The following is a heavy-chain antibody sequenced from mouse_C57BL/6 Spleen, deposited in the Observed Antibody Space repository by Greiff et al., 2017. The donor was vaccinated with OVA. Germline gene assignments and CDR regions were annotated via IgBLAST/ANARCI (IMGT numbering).Heavy chain of an antibody. J-gene: IGHJ3*01. Sequence: VKLMESGAELVRPGASVTLSCKASGYTFTDYEMHWVKQTPVHGLEWIGAIDPETGGTAYNQKFKGKAILTADKSSSTAYMELRSLTSEDSAVYYCTRGNTGFAYWGQGTLVTVSA. CDR3: TRGNTGFAY. V-gene: IGHV1-15*01. CDR1: GYTFTDYE. CDR2: IDPETGGT.